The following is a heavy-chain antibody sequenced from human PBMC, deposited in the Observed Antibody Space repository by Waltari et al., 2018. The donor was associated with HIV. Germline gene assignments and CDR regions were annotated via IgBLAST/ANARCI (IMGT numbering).Heavy chain of an antibody. CDR2: ISGGGVST. CDR1: GFTFSNYG. J-gene: IGHJ6*02. V-gene: IGHV3-23*01. Sequence: EVQVLESGGALVQPGGSLRLSCAASGFTFSNYGMSWVRQAPGKGLGGVSTISGGGVSTYDADSVKGRFTVSRDNSKNTLYRQMNSLRSEDTAVYFCVKEHQYSHSWYSYYGMDVWGQGTTVTVSS. D-gene: IGHD6-13*01. CDR3: VKEHQYSHSWYSYYGMDV.